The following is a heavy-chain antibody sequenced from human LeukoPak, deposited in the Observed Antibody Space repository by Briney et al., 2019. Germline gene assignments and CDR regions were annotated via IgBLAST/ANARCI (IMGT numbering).Heavy chain of an antibody. CDR3: AKDRTVGASYWYFDL. Sequence: PGGSLRLSCAASGFTFSSYAMSWVRQAPGKGLEWVSAISGSGGSTYYADSVKGRFTISRDNSKNTLYLQTNSLRAEDTAVYYCAKDRTVGASYWYFDLWGRGTLVTVSS. CDR1: GFTFSSYA. J-gene: IGHJ2*01. D-gene: IGHD1-26*01. CDR2: ISGSGGST. V-gene: IGHV3-23*01.